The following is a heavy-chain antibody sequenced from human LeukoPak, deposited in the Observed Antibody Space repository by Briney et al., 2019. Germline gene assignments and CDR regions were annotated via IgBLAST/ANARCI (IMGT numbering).Heavy chain of an antibody. D-gene: IGHD6-19*01. Sequence: GGSLRLSCAASGFTFSSYGMHWVRQTPGKGLEWVALISFDGSIEYYVDSVKGRFTISRDNSKNTLFLQMSSLRPEDTAVYYCAKDSDIAVAGSDDALDVWGQGTMVTVSP. CDR1: GFTFSSYG. CDR3: AKDSDIAVAGSDDALDV. CDR2: ISFDGSIE. V-gene: IGHV3-30*18. J-gene: IGHJ3*01.